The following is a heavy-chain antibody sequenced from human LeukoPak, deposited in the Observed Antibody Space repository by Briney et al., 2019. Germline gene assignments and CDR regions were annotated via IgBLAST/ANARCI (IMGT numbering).Heavy chain of an antibody. Sequence: ASVRVSCKASGYTFTGYYIHWVRQAPGQGLEWMGWINPNSGGTNYAQKFQGWVTMTRDTSISTDYMEVSRLKSDDTAVYYCARGSSTWSYGMDVWGQGTTVIVSS. V-gene: IGHV1-2*04. D-gene: IGHD6-13*01. J-gene: IGHJ6*02. CDR2: INPNSGGT. CDR1: GYTFTGYY. CDR3: ARGSSTWSYGMDV.